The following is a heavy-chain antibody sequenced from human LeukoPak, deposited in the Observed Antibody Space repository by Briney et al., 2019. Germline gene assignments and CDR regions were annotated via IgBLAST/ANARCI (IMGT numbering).Heavy chain of an antibody. D-gene: IGHD3-3*01. V-gene: IGHV3-53*01. CDR1: GFTVSSNY. J-gene: IGHJ4*02. CDR3: ARDGHDFWSGYSRHFDY. CDR2: IYSGGST. Sequence: GGSLRLSCAASGFTVSSNYMSWVRQAPGKGLEWVSVIYSGGSTYYADSVKGRFTISRDNSKNSLYLQMNSLRAEDTAVYYCARDGHDFWSGYSRHFDYWGQGTLVTVSS.